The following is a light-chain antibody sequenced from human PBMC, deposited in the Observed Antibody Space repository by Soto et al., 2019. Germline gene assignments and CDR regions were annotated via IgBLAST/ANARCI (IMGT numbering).Light chain of an antibody. V-gene: IGKV3-20*01. CDR1: QSVPSNY. Sequence: IVLTQSPGTLSLSPGERATLSCRASQSVPSNYVAWYQQKPCQAPRLLIYAASSRTTGIPDRFSGCGSGKAFTLTISRLEPEDFAVYYCQQYGSNPSITFGQGTRLEIK. CDR2: AAS. J-gene: IGKJ5*01. CDR3: QQYGSNPSIT.